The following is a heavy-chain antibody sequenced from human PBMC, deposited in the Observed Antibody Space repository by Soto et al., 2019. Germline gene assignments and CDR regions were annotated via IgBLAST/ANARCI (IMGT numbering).Heavy chain of an antibody. D-gene: IGHD2-2*01. CDR2: ISGSGGST. J-gene: IGHJ6*02. Sequence: EVQLLKSGGGLVQPGGSLRLSCAASGFTFSSYAMSWVRQAPGKGLEWVSAISGSGGSTYYADSVKGRFTISRDNSKNTLYLQMNSLRAEDTAVYYCAKDLYCSSTSCYPPNHYYYYGMDVWGQGTTVTVSS. V-gene: IGHV3-23*01. CDR3: AKDLYCSSTSCYPPNHYYYYGMDV. CDR1: GFTFSSYA.